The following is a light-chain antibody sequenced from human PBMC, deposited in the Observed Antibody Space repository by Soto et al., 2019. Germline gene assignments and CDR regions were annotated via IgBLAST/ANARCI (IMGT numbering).Light chain of an antibody. J-gene: IGLJ2*01. Sequence: QSVLTQPASVSGSPGQSITISCTGTSSDVGSYNLVSWYQQHPGKAPKLMIYEGSKRPSGLSNRFSGSKSGNTSSLKISGLQAEDEADYYCCSYAGSSTLVVFGGGTKLTVL. CDR2: EGS. V-gene: IGLV2-23*01. CDR3: CSYAGSSTLVV. CDR1: SSDVGSYNL.